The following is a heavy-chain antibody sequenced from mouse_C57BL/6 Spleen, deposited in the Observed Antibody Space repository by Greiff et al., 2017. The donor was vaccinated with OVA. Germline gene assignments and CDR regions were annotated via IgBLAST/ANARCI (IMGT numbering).Heavy chain of an antibody. CDR2: LYPGSGST. D-gene: IGHD4-1*01. CDR1: GYTFTSYW. Sequence: VQLQQPGAELVKPGASVQMSCKASGYTFTSYWITWVKQRPGQGLEWIGDLYPGSGSTNYNEKFKSKATLTVDTSSSTAYMQLSSLTSEDSAVYYCARKGNWDVFDYWGQGTTLTVSS. V-gene: IGHV1-55*01. CDR3: ARKGNWDVFDY. J-gene: IGHJ2*01.